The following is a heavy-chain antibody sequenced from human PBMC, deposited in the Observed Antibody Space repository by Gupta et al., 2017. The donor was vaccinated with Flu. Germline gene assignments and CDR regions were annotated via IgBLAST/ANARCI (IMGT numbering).Heavy chain of an antibody. V-gene: IGHV5-51*01. D-gene: IGHD1-26*01. CDR3: VRRCVWEGFRKFACGMDV. J-gene: IGHJ6*02. CDR2: IFPGDSQT. Sequence: VRQRPGEGLEWIGNIFPGDSQTRYSPSFQGQVTISADKSITTAYLQWSSLKASDSAIYYCVRRCVWEGFRKFACGMDVWGQGTTVTVSS.